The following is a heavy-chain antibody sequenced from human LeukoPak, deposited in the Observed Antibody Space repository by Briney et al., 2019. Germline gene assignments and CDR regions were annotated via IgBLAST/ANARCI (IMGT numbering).Heavy chain of an antibody. CDR3: ARDQQGSYELEQDY. J-gene: IGHJ4*02. D-gene: IGHD1-26*01. CDR1: GYSISSGYY. CDR2: IYHSGST. Sequence: TSSETLSLTCTVSGYSISSGYYWGWIRQPPGKGLEWIGSIYHSGSTYYNPSLKSRVTISVDTSKNQFSLKLSSVTAADTAVYYCARDQQGSYELEQDYWGQGTLVTVSS. V-gene: IGHV4-38-2*02.